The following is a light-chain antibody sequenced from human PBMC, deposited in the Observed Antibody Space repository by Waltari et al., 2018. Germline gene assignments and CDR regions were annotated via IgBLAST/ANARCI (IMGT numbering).Light chain of an antibody. J-gene: IGLJ2*01. CDR2: GKN. CDR3: SSRDSSASHVL. V-gene: IGLV3-19*01. CDR1: SLRTSY. Sequence: SSELTQDPAVSVALGQTVRITCQGDSLRTSYAIRYQKRSGQAPVLVLFGKNKGPSGIPDRFSGYDSETTTSLTITGAQAEDEADYYCSSRDSSASHVLFGRGTRLTVL.